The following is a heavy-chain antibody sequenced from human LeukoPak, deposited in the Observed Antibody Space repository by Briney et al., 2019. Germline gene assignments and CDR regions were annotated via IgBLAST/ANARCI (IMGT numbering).Heavy chain of an antibody. V-gene: IGHV1-69*13. CDR3: ARGWDYDSGGRPTAYVY. J-gene: IGHJ4*02. CDR1: GGTFSSYA. D-gene: IGHD3-22*01. CDR2: IIPIFGTA. Sequence: GASVKVSCKASGGTFSSYAISWVRQAPGQGLEWMGEIIPIFGTANYAQKFQGKVTITADESTSTAYMELSSLRSEDTAVYYCARGWDYDSGGRPTAYVYWGQGTLVTVSS.